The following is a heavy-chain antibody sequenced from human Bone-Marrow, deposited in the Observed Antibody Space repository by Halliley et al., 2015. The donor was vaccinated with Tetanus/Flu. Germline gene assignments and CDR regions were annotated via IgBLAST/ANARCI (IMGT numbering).Heavy chain of an antibody. D-gene: IGHD3-10*01. J-gene: IGHJ4*02. CDR3: ATGINHYYDY. V-gene: IGHV3-74*01. Sequence: GLMGLSRVNSDGSDTIYADSVKGRFTISRDNAKNTVFLQMLSLRVEDTAVYYCATGINHYYDYWGQGTLVTVSS. CDR2: VNSDGSDT.